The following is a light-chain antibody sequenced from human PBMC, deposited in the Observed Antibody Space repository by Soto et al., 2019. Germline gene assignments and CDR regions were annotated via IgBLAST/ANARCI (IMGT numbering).Light chain of an antibody. CDR2: AGS. V-gene: IGKV1-6*02. J-gene: IGKJ1*01. CDR1: QGIRSD. CDR3: LKDFRYPWT. Sequence: AITKTQSPSSLAASVRDRVTIACRGSQGIRSDLGWVQQKPGKAPKSLVYAGSELHSRVPSRFRGTAAGREFSLTISGLQPDDFATYYCLKDFRYPWTFGQGNKVDI.